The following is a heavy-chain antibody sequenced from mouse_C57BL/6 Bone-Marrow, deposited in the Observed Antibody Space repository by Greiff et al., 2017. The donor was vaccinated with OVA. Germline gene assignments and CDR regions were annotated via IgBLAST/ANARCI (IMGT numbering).Heavy chain of an antibody. CDR2: IYPGDGDT. CDR1: GYAFSSYW. V-gene: IGHV1-80*01. CDR3: AGYDYDGVFDY. J-gene: IGHJ2*01. D-gene: IGHD2-4*01. Sequence: QVHVKQSGAELVKPGASVKISCKASGYAFSSYWMNWVKQRPGKGLEWIGQIYPGDGDTNYNGKFKGKATLTADKSSSSAYMQLSSLASEDSAVYFCAGYDYDGVFDYWGQGTTLTVSS.